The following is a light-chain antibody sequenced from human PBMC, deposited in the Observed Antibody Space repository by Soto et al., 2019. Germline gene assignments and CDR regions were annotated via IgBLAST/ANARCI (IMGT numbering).Light chain of an antibody. J-gene: IGKJ3*01. CDR3: QHYGSSPLFT. V-gene: IGKV3-20*01. CDR2: GAS. CDR1: QSVSSSF. Sequence: EILLTQSPGTLSLSPGERATLSCRASQSVSSSFLAWYQQKPGQAPRLLIYGASTRATGIPDRFSGSGSGTDFILTISRLEPEDFAVYYCQHYGSSPLFTFGPGTKVDIK.